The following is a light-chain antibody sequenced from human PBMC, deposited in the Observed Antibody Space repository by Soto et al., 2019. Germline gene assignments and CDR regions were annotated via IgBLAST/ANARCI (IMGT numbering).Light chain of an antibody. Sequence: EIVMTQSPATLSVSPGERDTPSCRASQSVSSNLAWYQQKPGQAPRLLIYGASTRATGIPARFSGSGSGTDFTLTISRLEPEDFAVYFCQQFGNSPWTFGQGTKVDIK. CDR1: QSVSSN. CDR3: QQFGNSPWT. CDR2: GAS. J-gene: IGKJ1*01. V-gene: IGKV3-15*01.